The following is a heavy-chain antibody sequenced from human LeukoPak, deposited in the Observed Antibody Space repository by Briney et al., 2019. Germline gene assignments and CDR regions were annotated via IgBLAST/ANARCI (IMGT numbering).Heavy chain of an antibody. Sequence: KTSETLSLTCAVYGGSFSGYYWSWIRQPPGKGLEWIGYIYHSGSTYYNPSLKSRVTISVDRSKNQFSLKLSSVTAADTAVYYCARGSIAAAGNVFDPWGQGTLVTVSS. D-gene: IGHD6-13*01. V-gene: IGHV4-34*01. CDR2: IYHSGST. J-gene: IGHJ5*02. CDR3: ARGSIAAAGNVFDP. CDR1: GGSFSGYY.